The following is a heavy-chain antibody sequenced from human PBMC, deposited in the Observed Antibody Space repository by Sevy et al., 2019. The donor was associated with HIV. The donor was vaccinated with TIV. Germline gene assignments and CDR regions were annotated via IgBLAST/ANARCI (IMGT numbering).Heavy chain of an antibody. J-gene: IGHJ6*02. V-gene: IGHV3-7*01. Sequence: GGSLRLSCAASGFTFSSYWMSWVRQAPGKGLEWVANIKQDGSEKYYVDSVKGRFTISRDNAKNSLYLQRNSLRAEDTAVYYCARDGGMVRGVTQDYYYYGMDVWGQGTTVTVSS. CDR1: GFTFSSYW. CDR2: IKQDGSEK. CDR3: ARDGGMVRGVTQDYYYYGMDV. D-gene: IGHD3-10*01.